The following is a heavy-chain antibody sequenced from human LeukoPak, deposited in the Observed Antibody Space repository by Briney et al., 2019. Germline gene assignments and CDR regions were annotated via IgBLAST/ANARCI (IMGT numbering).Heavy chain of an antibody. CDR3: ATAQYCTTTSCYSDYNFDYGMDF. D-gene: IGHD2-2*01. V-gene: IGHV3-33*01. Sequence: GGSLRPSWEPSGSTLSSYGIDWVRQAPGKGLEWVAVIWYDGGNKYYGDSMKGRFTISRDNSKNTLYLQRNSLRAADTALSSCATAQYCTTTSCYSDYNFDYGMDFWGEGTTVTVSS. CDR2: IWYDGGNK. J-gene: IGHJ6*04. CDR1: GSTLSSYG.